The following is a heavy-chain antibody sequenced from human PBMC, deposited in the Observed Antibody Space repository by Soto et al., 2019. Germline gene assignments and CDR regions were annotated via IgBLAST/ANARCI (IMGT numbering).Heavy chain of an antibody. D-gene: IGHD6-6*01. CDR1: GFTFSSYA. CDR3: AKGSRSSTFDY. V-gene: IGHV3-23*01. Sequence: EVQLLESGGGLVQPGESLRLSCAASGFTFSSYAMSWVRQAPGKGLEWVSVISGSDDSTYYADSVKGRFTISRDNSKNTLYLQMNSLRAEATAVYYCAKGSRSSTFDYWGQGTLVTVSS. CDR2: ISGSDDST. J-gene: IGHJ4*02.